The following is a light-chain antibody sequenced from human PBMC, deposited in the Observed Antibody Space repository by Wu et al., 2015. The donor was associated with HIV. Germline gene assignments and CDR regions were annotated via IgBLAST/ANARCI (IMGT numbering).Light chain of an antibody. CDR1: QSVSSGY. CDR3: QQRSNWPPYT. J-gene: IGKJ2*01. V-gene: IGKV3D-20*02. CDR2: GAS. Sequence: EIVLTQSPGTLSLSPGDRATLSCRASQSVSSGYLAWYQQKPGQAPRLLIYGASSRATGIPDRFSGSGSGTDFTLTISSLEPEDFAVYYCQQRSNWPPYTFGQGTKLEIK.